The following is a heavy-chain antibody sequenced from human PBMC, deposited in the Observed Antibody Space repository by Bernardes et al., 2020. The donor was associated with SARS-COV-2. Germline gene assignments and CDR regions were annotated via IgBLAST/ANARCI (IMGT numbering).Heavy chain of an antibody. V-gene: IGHV4-31*03. CDR3: ARAPITMIVVVNAFDI. D-gene: IGHD3-22*01. J-gene: IGHJ3*02. CDR2: IYYSGST. CDR1: GGSISSGGYY. Sequence: SETLSLTCTVSGGSISSGGYYWSWIRQHPGKGLEWIGYIYYSGSTYYNPSLKSRVTISVDTSKNQFSLKLSSVTAADTAVYYCARAPITMIVVVNAFDIWGQGTMVTVSS.